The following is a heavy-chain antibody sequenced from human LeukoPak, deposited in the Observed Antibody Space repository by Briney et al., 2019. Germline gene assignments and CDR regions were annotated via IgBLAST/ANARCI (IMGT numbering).Heavy chain of an antibody. CDR3: ARSIGLTGGGVDV. Sequence: GGSLRLSCAASGFTLSDYGMHWVRQAPGKGLEWVSYITDSGSTIHYADSVNGRFTISRDNAKNSLYLQMNSLRAEDSAVYYCARSIGLTGGGVDVWGRGTTVTVSS. D-gene: IGHD3-9*01. CDR1: GFTLSDYG. V-gene: IGHV3-11*01. CDR2: ITDSGSTI. J-gene: IGHJ6*02.